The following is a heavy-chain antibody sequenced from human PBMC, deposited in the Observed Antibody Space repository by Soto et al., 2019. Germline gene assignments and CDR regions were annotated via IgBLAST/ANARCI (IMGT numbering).Heavy chain of an antibody. D-gene: IGHD2-8*01. J-gene: IGHJ4*02. CDR3: ARNGALDY. Sequence: QVQLQESGPGLVKPSQTLSLTCTVSGGSISSGDYYWSWIRQPPGKGLEWIGYILYSGTTNYNPSLESRHTISVDTSKNQFSLKLTSVTAADTAVYHCARNGALDYWGRGTLVTVSS. CDR1: GGSISSGDYY. CDR2: ILYSGTT. V-gene: IGHV4-30-4*01.